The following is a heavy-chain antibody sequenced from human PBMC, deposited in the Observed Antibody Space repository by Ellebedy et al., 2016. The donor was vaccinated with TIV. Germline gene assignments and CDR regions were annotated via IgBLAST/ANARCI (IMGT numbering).Heavy chain of an antibody. Sequence: GESLKISCAASGFTFSSYAMSWVRQAPGKGLEWVSAISGSGGSTYYADSVKGRFTISRDNSKNTLYLQMNSLRAEDTAVYYCAKSSPRNLLLGLAPRGVRYAFDIWGQGTMVTVSS. CDR3: AKSSPRNLLLGLAPRGVRYAFDI. D-gene: IGHD3-10*01. J-gene: IGHJ3*02. CDR2: ISGSGGST. V-gene: IGHV3-23*01. CDR1: GFTFSSYA.